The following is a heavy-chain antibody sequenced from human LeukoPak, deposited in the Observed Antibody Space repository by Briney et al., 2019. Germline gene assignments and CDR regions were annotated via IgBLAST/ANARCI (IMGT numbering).Heavy chain of an antibody. V-gene: IGHV3-23*01. CDR2: ISGSGGST. J-gene: IGHJ4*02. D-gene: IGHD5-12*01. CDR3: AKDQSYSGYEVGR. Sequence: GGSLRLSCAASGFTFSSYGMHWVRQAPGKGLEWVSAISGSGGSTYYADSVKGRFTISRDNSKNTLYLQMNSLRAEDTAVYYCAKDQSYSGYEVGRWGQGTLVTVSS. CDR1: GFTFSSYG.